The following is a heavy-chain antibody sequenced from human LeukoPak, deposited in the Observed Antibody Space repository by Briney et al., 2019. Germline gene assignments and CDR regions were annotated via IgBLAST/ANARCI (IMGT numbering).Heavy chain of an antibody. J-gene: IGHJ4*02. CDR2: TIPIFGTA. D-gene: IGHD6-13*01. CDR1: GGTFSSYA. CDR3: ARALGVAADSYDY. V-gene: IGHV1-69*05. Sequence: ASVKVSCKASGGTFSSYAISWVRQAPGQGLEWMGGTIPIFGTANYAQKFQGRVTITTDESTSTAYMELSSLRSEDTAVYYCARALGVAADSYDYWGQGTLVTISS.